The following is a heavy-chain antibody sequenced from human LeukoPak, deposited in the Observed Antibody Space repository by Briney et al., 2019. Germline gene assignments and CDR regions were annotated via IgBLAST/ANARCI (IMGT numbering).Heavy chain of an antibody. J-gene: IGHJ6*02. V-gene: IGHV3-11*01. Sequence: GGSLRLSCAASGFTFSDYYMSWIRQAPGKGLEWVSYISSSGSTIYYADSVKGRFTISRDNAKNSLYLQMNSLRAEDTAVYYCARDRIPPYYYYYYYGMDVWGQGTTVTVSS. CDR3: ARDRIPPYYYYYYYGMDV. CDR1: GFTFSDYY. CDR2: ISSSGSTI. D-gene: IGHD2-21*01.